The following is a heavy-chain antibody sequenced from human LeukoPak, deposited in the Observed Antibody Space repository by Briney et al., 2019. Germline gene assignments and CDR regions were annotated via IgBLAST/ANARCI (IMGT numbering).Heavy chain of an antibody. CDR1: GYSISSGYY. CDR3: ARARGYYYYMDV. CDR2: IYHSGST. J-gene: IGHJ6*03. D-gene: IGHD3-10*01. V-gene: IGHV4-38-2*01. Sequence: SETLSLTRVVSGYSISSGYYWAWIRQPPGKGLEWIGSIYHSGSTNYNPSLKSRVTISVDTSKNQFSLNLNSVTAADTAVYYCARARGYYYYMDVWGKGTTVTVSS.